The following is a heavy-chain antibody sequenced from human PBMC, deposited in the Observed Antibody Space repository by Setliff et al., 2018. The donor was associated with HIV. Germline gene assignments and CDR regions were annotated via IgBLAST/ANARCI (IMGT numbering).Heavy chain of an antibody. CDR3: ARSYNSGSRRGSFDY. CDR2: IYHTGRT. J-gene: IGHJ4*02. CDR1: GDSLTSGYY. Sequence: SETLSLTCNVSGDSLTSGYYWAWIRQPPGKGLEWTGSIYHTGRTFYNPSLRSRLTMSVDTSKSQFSLKLTSVTAADTSVYYCARSYNSGSRRGSFDYWGQGTLVTVSS. D-gene: IGHD3-10*01. V-gene: IGHV4-38-2*02.